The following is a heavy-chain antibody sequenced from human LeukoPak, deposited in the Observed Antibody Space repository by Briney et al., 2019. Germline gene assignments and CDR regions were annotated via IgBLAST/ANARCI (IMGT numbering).Heavy chain of an antibody. D-gene: IGHD3-10*01. V-gene: IGHV3-30*04. Sequence: GGSLRLSCAASGFTFSSYAMHWVRQAPGKGLEWVAVISYDGSNKKYADSVKGRFTISRDNSKNTLYLQMNSLRAEDTAVYYCAKDQKVDYYGSGSYDYWGQGTLVTVSS. J-gene: IGHJ4*02. CDR1: GFTFSSYA. CDR2: ISYDGSNK. CDR3: AKDQKVDYYGSGSYDY.